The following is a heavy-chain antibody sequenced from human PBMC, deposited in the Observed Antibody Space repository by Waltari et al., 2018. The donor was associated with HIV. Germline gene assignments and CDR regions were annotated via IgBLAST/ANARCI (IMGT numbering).Heavy chain of an antibody. CDR3: ARLVVGSSVNWFDP. D-gene: IGHD1-26*01. V-gene: IGHV5-51*03. Sequence: EVHLVQSGAEVKKPGASLQISCKGSGYGFTTYWIAWVRQMSGKGLEWMGIISPGDSDIRYNPSFQGQITISADKSISTAYLQWSSLKASDTAMYYCARLVVGSSVNWFDPWGQGTLVTVSS. CDR1: GYGFTTYW. CDR2: ISPGDSDI. J-gene: IGHJ5*02.